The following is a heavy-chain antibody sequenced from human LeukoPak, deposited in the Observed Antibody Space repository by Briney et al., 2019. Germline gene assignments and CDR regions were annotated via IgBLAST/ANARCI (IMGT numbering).Heavy chain of an antibody. CDR2: INPNSGGT. Sequence: GASVKVSCKASRYTFIGYYMHWVRQAPGQGLEWMGRINPNSGGTNYAQKFQGRVTMTRDTSISTAFMELSSLRSDDTAVYYCARSNSWQGDYWGQGTLVTVSS. CDR3: ARSNSWQGDY. J-gene: IGHJ4*02. CDR1: RYTFIGYY. V-gene: IGHV1-2*06. D-gene: IGHD6-13*01.